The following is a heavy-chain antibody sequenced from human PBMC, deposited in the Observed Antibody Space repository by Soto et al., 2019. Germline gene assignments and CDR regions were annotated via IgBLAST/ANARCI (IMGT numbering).Heavy chain of an antibody. CDR3: ASYSYDSSGYYYCFDP. CDR2: IYYSGST. D-gene: IGHD3-22*01. J-gene: IGHJ5*02. V-gene: IGHV4-30-4*01. CDR1: GGSISSGDYY. Sequence: PSETLSLTCTVSGGSISSGDYYWSWIRQPPGKGLEWIGYIYYSGSTYYNPSLKSRVTISVDTSKNQFSLKLSSVTAADTAVYYCASYSYDSSGYYYCFDPWGQGTLVTVSS.